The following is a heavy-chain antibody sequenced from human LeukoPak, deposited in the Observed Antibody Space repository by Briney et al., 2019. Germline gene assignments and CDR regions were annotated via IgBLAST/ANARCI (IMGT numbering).Heavy chain of an antibody. Sequence: SETLSLTCTVSGGSISSYYWSWIRQPPGKGLEWIGYIYYSGSTNYNPSLKSRVTISVDTSKNQFSLKLSSVTAADTAVYYCARLGWLQLGYFDYWGQGTLVTVSS. D-gene: IGHD5-12*01. CDR1: GGSISSYY. V-gene: IGHV4-59*08. J-gene: IGHJ4*02. CDR2: IYYSGST. CDR3: ARLGWLQLGYFDY.